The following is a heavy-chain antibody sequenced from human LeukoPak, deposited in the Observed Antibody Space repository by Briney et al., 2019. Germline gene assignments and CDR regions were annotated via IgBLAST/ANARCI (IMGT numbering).Heavy chain of an antibody. CDR2: IYPGDSDT. CDR1: GYSFTSYW. CDR3: AVAVAGTSFDY. V-gene: IGHV5-51*01. Sequence: GESLKISCKGPGYSFTSYWIGWVRQMPGKGLEWMGIIYPGDSDTRYSPSFRGQVTISADKSISTAYLQWSSLKASDTAIYYCAVAVAGTSFDYWGQGTLVTVSS. J-gene: IGHJ4*02. D-gene: IGHD6-19*01.